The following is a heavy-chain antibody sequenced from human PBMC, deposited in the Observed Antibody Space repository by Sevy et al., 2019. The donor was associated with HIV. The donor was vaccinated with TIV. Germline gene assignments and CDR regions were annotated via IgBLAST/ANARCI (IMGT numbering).Heavy chain of an antibody. CDR1: GFAVSVNC. CDR2: IFSGGRT. V-gene: IGHV3-53*01. CDR3: ARDRVVHNDYIFVAYYYGMDV. Sequence: GGSLRLSCAVSGFAVSVNCMSWVRQSPGKGLEWVSVIFSGGRTSYADSVKGRFTVSRDNSRNTLYLQMDNLRAEDTATYYCARDRVVHNDYIFVAYYYGMDVWGQGTTVTVSS. J-gene: IGHJ6*02. D-gene: IGHD4-4*01.